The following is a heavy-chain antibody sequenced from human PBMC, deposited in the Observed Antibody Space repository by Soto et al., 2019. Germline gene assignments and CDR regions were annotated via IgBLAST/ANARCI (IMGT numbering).Heavy chain of an antibody. D-gene: IGHD3-22*01. CDR3: AREGYYDSSGYYYDYYGMDV. J-gene: IGHJ6*02. Sequence: PSETLSLTCAVSGGSISSSNWWSWVRQPPGKGLEWIGEIYHSGSTNYNPSLKSRVTISVDKSKNQFSLKLSSVTAADTAVYYCAREGYYDSSGYYYDYYGMDVWGQGTTVTVS. V-gene: IGHV4-4*02. CDR2: IYHSGST. CDR1: GGSISSSNW.